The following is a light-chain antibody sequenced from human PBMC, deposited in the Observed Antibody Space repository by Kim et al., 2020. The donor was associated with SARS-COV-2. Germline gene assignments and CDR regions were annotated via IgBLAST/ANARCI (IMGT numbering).Light chain of an antibody. Sequence: VSPGERATLSCMASQSVTSNLAWYQHKPGQAPRLLIHGASTRATGIPARFSGSGYGTEFTLTISSLQSEDFAVYYCQQYNDWPLTFGGGTKVDIK. CDR2: GAS. V-gene: IGKV3-15*01. CDR3: QQYNDWPLT. J-gene: IGKJ4*01. CDR1: QSVTSN.